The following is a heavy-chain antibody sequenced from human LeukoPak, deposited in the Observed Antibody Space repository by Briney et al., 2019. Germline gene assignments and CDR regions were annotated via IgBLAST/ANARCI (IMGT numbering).Heavy chain of an antibody. CDR2: IKKDGSEK. Sequence: GGSLRLSCAASGFTFSSYWMSWVRQAPGKGLEWVANIKKDGSEKYYVDSVKGRFTISRDNAKTSLYLQMSSLRAEDTAVYYCARRFPTKYSSSWYGPRWFDPWGQGTLVTVSS. V-gene: IGHV3-7*01. D-gene: IGHD6-13*01. J-gene: IGHJ5*02. CDR3: ARRFPTKYSSSWYGPRWFDP. CDR1: GFTFSSYW.